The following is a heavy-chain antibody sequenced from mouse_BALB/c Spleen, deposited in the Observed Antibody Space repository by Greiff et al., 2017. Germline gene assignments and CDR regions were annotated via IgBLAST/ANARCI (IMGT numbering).Heavy chain of an antibody. CDR3: ARGYYGSDFDY. CDR1: GFTFSSFG. D-gene: IGHD1-1*01. J-gene: IGHJ2*01. CDR2: ISSGSSTI. V-gene: IGHV5-17*02. Sequence: EVKLVESGGGLVQPGGSRKLSCAASGFTFSSFGMHWVRQAPEKGLEWVAYISSGSSTIYYADTVKGRFTISRDNPKNTLFLQMTSLRSEDTAMYYCARGYYGSDFDYWGQGTTLTVSS.